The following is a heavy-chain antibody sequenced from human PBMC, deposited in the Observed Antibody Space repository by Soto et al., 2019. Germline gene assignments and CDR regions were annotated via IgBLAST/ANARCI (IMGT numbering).Heavy chain of an antibody. J-gene: IGHJ6*02. CDR3: ARVRDYYGSGSYYYYYGMDV. Sequence: GASVKVSCKASGGTFSSYAISWVRQAPGQGLEWMGGIIPIFGTANYAQKFQGRVTITADESTSTAYMELSSLRSEDTAVYYCARVRDYYGSGSYYYYYGMDVWGQGTTVTVSS. V-gene: IGHV1-69*13. D-gene: IGHD3-10*01. CDR1: GGTFSSYA. CDR2: IIPIFGTA.